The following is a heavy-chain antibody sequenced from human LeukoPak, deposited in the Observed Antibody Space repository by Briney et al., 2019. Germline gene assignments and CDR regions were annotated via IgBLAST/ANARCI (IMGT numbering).Heavy chain of an antibody. V-gene: IGHV3-15*01. CDR3: TTIFGVVPIIYY. Sequence: GGSLRLSCAASGFTFSNAWMSWVRQAPGKGLEWVGRIKSKTDGGTTDYAAPVKGRFTISRDDSKNTLYLQMNSLKTEDTAVYYCTTIFGVVPIIYYWGQGTLVTVSS. CDR1: GFTFSNAW. CDR2: IKSKTDGGTT. D-gene: IGHD3-3*01. J-gene: IGHJ4*02.